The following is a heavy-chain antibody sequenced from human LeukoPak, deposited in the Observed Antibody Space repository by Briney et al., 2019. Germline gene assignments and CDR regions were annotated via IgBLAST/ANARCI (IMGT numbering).Heavy chain of an antibody. V-gene: IGHV4-39*01. CDR2: INFRGST. Sequence: SSETLSLTCIVSGGSIKSGSSCWGWIRQPPGKGLEWIGSINFRGSTYYNPSLKSRVTISVDTSKNQFSLQLSSMTAADTAVYYCARLSGGNPAPWGQGTLVTVSS. J-gene: IGHJ5*02. CDR3: ARLSGGNPAP. D-gene: IGHD4-23*01. CDR1: GGSIKSGSSC.